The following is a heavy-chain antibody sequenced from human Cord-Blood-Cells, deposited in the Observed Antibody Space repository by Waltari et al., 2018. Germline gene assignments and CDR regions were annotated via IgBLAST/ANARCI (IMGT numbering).Heavy chain of an antibody. CDR2: IYWDDDK. J-gene: IGHJ3*02. CDR1: GFSLSTSGVG. Sequence: QITLKESGPTLVKPTQTLTLTCTFSGFSLSTSGVGVGWIRQPPGKALERLALIYWDDDKRYSPSLKSRLTITKDTSKNQVLLTITNLDPVDTATYSCAHRLRDCSSLDGDAFDIWAQGTMVTVSS. CDR3: AHRLRDCSSLDGDAFDI. D-gene: IGHD6-13*01. V-gene: IGHV2-5*02.